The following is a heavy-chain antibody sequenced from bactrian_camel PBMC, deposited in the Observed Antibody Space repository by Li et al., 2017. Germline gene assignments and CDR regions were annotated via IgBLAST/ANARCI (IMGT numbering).Heavy chain of an antibody. CDR2: ISSGSGSK. D-gene: IGHD2*01. Sequence: QLVESGGGLVQPGGSLTLSCAASGITFSNRWMHWVRQAPGKGLEWVSLISSGSGSKYFTDSVKGRFTISLNSANNIVYLQMNSLVAEDTAKYYCSTDVYSDVAGCAGSEHHYWGQGTQVTVS. CDR1: GITFSNRW. CDR3: STDVYSDVAGCAGSEHHY. J-gene: IGHJ4*01. V-gene: IGHV3S1*01.